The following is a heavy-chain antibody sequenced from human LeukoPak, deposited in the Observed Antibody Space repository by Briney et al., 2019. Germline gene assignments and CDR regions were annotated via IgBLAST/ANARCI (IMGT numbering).Heavy chain of an antibody. CDR3: AREHNTAAAIDY. J-gene: IGHJ4*02. V-gene: IGHV3-74*01. D-gene: IGHD6-13*01. Sequence: GGSRRRSCEASGFTFSSYWMHWVRQDPGKGLVWVSRMNSDGSSTSHADSVRGRFTISRDNAKNTLYLQMNSLRAEDTAVYYCAREHNTAAAIDYWGQGTLVTVSS. CDR2: MNSDGSST. CDR1: GFTFSSYW.